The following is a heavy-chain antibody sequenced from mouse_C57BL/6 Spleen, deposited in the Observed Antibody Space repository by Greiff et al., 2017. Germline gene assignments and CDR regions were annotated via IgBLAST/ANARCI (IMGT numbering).Heavy chain of an antibody. CDR1: GDTFTSYW. CDR2: IDPNSGGT. CDR3: ARGCITTVVALRYFDV. V-gene: IGHV1-72*01. Sequence: QVQLQQPGAELVKPGASGKLSCKASGDTFTSYWMHGGKGRPGRGLEGIGRIDPNSGGTKYNEKFKRQATLTVDKPSSTAYMQLSSLTSEDSAVYYCARGCITTVVALRYFDVWGTGTTVTVSS. D-gene: IGHD1-1*01. J-gene: IGHJ1*03.